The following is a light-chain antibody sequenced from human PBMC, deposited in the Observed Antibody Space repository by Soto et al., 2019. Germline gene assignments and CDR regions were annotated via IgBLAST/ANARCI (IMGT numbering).Light chain of an antibody. CDR1: QSISSW. J-gene: IGKJ2*01. CDR2: DAS. CDR3: QQYNGH. V-gene: IGKV1-5*01. Sequence: DIQMTQSPSTLSASVGDRVTITCRASQSISSWLAWYQQKPGKAPKLLIYDASSLESGVPSRFSGSGSGTEFTLTISSLQPDDFATYYCQQYNGHFGQGTK.